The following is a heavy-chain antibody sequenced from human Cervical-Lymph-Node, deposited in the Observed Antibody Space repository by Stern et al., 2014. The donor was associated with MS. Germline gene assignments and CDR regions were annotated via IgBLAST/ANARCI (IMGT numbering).Heavy chain of an antibody. V-gene: IGHV3-33*01. CDR2: IWYDGSYQ. Sequence: QVQLVESGGGVVQPGRSLRLSCEATGFPFSNYGMHWVRQAPGKGLEWVAMIWYDGSYQYYADSVKGRFIISRDNSKNTLYLQMNSLRAEDTAVYYCARDLQQLVDGMDVWGQGTPVTVSS. CDR3: ARDLQQLVDGMDV. J-gene: IGHJ6*02. CDR1: GFPFSNYG. D-gene: IGHD6-13*01.